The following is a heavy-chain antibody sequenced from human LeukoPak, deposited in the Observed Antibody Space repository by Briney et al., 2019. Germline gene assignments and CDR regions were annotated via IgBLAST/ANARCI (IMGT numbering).Heavy chain of an antibody. Sequence: SVKVSCKASGGTFSSYAISWVRQAPGQGLEWTGGIIPIFGTANYAQKFQGRVTITADESTSTAYMELSSLRSEDTAVYYCARGPVYSSGWYRWFDPWGQGTLVTVSS. CDR2: IIPIFGTA. CDR1: GGTFSSYA. J-gene: IGHJ5*02. D-gene: IGHD6-19*01. CDR3: ARGPVYSSGWYRWFDP. V-gene: IGHV1-69*13.